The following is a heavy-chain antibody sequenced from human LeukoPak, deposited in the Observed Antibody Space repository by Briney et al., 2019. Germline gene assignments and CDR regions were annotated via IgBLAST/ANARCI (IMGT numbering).Heavy chain of an antibody. CDR3: TTDPPIVATMVGGINNWFDP. Sequence: GGSLRLSCAASGFTFSNAWMSWVRQAPGKGLEWVGRIKSKTDGGTTDYAAPVKGRFTISRDDSKNTLYLQMNSLKTEDTAVYYCTTDPPIVATMVGGINNWFDPWGQGTLVTVSS. CDR2: IKSKTDGGTT. V-gene: IGHV3-15*01. CDR1: GFTFSNAW. J-gene: IGHJ5*02. D-gene: IGHD5-12*01.